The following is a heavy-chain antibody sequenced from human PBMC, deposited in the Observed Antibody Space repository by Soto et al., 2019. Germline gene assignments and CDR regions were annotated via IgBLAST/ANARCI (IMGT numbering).Heavy chain of an antibody. CDR3: AKNGPGSSSPEY. CDR1: GFTFSSYG. Sequence: GGSLRLSCAASGFTFSSYGMHWVRQAPGKGLEWVAVISYDGSNKYYADSVKGRFTISRDNSKNTLYLQMNSLRAEDTAVYYCAKNGPGSSSPEYWGQGTLVTLSS. V-gene: IGHV3-30*18. D-gene: IGHD6-6*01. J-gene: IGHJ4*02. CDR2: ISYDGSNK.